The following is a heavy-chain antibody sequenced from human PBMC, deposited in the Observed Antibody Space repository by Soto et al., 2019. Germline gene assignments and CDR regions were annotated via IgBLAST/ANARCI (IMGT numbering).Heavy chain of an antibody. CDR1: GFTFSEDY. V-gene: IGHV3-11*01. CDR2: ISGSGDTT. J-gene: IGHJ4*02. D-gene: IGHD3-10*01. Sequence: GGSLRLSCAASGFTFSEDYMTWIRQAPGKGLDWVARISGSGDTTFYADSLEGRLTVTRDNPKNSVYLQMDSLRVEDTAVYYCTTGLFYYASAYWGQGTLVTVSS. CDR3: TTGLFYYASAY.